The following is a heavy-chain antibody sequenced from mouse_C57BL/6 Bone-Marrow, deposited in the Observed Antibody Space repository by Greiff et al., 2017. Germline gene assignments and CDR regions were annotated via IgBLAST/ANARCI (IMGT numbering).Heavy chain of an antibody. CDR1: GYTFKSYG. V-gene: IGHV1-81*01. CDR3: SRETAQATKAMDY. Sequence: VQLQQSGAELARPGASVKLSCKASGYTFKSYGISWVKQRTGKGLEWIGEIYPRSGNTYYNEKFKGKATLTADKSSSTAYMELRSLTSEDSAVYFCSRETAQATKAMDYWGQGTSVTVSS. D-gene: IGHD3-2*02. CDR2: IYPRSGNT. J-gene: IGHJ4*01.